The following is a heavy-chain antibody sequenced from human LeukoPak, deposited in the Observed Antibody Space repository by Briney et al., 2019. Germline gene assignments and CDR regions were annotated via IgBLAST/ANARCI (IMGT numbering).Heavy chain of an antibody. J-gene: IGHJ5*02. V-gene: IGHV1-24*01. Sequence: GASVKVSCKVSGYTLTELSMHWVRQAPGKGLEWMGGFDPEDGETIYAQKFQGRVTMTRDTSISTAYMELSRLRSDDTAVYYCARLRYSNAPNWFDPWGQGTLVTVSS. D-gene: IGHD4-11*01. CDR3: ARLRYSNAPNWFDP. CDR2: FDPEDGET. CDR1: GYTLTELS.